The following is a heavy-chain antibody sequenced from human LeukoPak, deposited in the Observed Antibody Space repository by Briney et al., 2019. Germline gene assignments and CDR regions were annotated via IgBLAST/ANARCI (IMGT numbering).Heavy chain of an antibody. CDR1: GTSFTPSNSS. D-gene: IGHD3-10*01. CDR2: IFYRGGT. J-gene: IGHJ3*02. CDR3: AKSNGYGLVDI. V-gene: IGHV4-39*07. Sequence: SETLSFPCTVPGTSFTPSNSSGGWIRQPPGKGLEWIGNIFYRGGTYYSPSLKSRVTISLDTSRNQFSLNLNSVTAADTAVYYCAKSNGYGLVDIWGQGTMVTVS.